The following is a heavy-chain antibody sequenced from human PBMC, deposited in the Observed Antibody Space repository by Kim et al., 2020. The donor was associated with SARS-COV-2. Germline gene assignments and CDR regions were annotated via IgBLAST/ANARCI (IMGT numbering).Heavy chain of an antibody. V-gene: IGHV2-5*02. Sequence: SGPTLVKPTQTLTLTCTFSGFSLSTSGVGVGWIRQPPGKALEWLALIYWDDDKRYSPSLKSRLTITKDTSKNQVVLTMTNMDPVDTATYYCAHAGLGYCSGGSCYPNWFDPWGQGTLVTVSS. J-gene: IGHJ5*02. CDR1: GFSLSTSGVG. CDR2: IYWDDDK. D-gene: IGHD2-15*01. CDR3: AHAGLGYCSGGSCYPNWFDP.